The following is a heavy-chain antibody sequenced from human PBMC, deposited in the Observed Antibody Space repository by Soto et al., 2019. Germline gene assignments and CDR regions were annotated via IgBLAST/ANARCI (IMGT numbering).Heavy chain of an antibody. CDR1: GFTFSNYG. CDR2: ISDDGKNT. CDR3: AKDLGTGVKGGDYFDN. J-gene: IGHJ4*02. D-gene: IGHD7-27*01. Sequence: QVQLVESGGGVVQAGRSLRLSCTASGFTFSNYGMHWVRQAPGKGLEWVAVISDDGKNTYYAESVKGRFSISRDNSQNTLYLQMNSLRVEETAIYYCAKDLGTGVKGGDYFDNWGQGALVTVTS. V-gene: IGHV3-30*18.